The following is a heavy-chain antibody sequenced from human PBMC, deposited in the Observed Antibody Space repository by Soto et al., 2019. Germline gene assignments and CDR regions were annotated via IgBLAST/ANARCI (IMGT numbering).Heavy chain of an antibody. CDR2: IYYSGST. V-gene: IGHV4-59*01. CDR1: GGSISSYY. D-gene: IGHD3-22*01. CDR3: ARATYYSDTGGSPPLDY. Sequence: PSETLSLTCTVSGGSISSYYWSWIRQPPGKGLEWIGYIYYSGSTNYNPSLKSRVTISVDTSKNQFSLKLSSVTAADTAVYYCARATYYSDTGGSPPLDYWGQGTLVTVSS. J-gene: IGHJ4*02.